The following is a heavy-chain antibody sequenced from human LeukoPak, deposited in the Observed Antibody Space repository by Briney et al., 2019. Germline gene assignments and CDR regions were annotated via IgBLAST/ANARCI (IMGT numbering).Heavy chain of an antibody. CDR2: IYPGDSDT. CDR1: GYSFTSYW. Sequence: GASLQISCQGSGYSFTSYWIGWVRQLPGKGLEWMGIIYPGDSDTRYSPSFQGQVTISADKSISTAYLQWSSLKASDTAMYYCARLSGYDLTYYFDYWGQGTLVTVSS. CDR3: ARLSGYDLTYYFDY. J-gene: IGHJ4*02. V-gene: IGHV5-51*01. D-gene: IGHD5-12*01.